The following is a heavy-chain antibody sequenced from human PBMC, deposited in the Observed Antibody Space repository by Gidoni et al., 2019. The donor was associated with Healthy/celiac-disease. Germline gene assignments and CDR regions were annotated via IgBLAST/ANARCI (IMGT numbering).Heavy chain of an antibody. J-gene: IGHJ4*02. Sequence: QLQLQESGPGLVKPSETLSLPCTVSRGSISSYYWSWIRQPPGKVLEWIGYIYYSGSTNYNPSLKSRVTISVDTSKSQFSLKLSSVTAADTAVYYCARSTGGSSWSPARGYVDYWGQGTLVTVSS. CDR1: RGSISSYY. CDR3: ARSTGGSSWSPARGYVDY. V-gene: IGHV4-59*01. D-gene: IGHD6-13*01. CDR2: IYYSGST.